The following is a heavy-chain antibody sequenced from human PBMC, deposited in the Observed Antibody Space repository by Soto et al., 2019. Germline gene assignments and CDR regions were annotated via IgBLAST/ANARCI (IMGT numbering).Heavy chain of an antibody. D-gene: IGHD6-19*01. CDR1: GYTFTGYY. J-gene: IGHJ4*02. V-gene: IGHV1-2*04. CDR3: ARGNSSGWYDSSLVH. Sequence: ASVKVSCKASGYTFTGYYMHWVRQAPGQGLEWMGWINPNSGGTNYAQKIQGWVTMTRDTSISTAYMELSRLRSDDTAVYYCARGNSSGWYDSSLVHWGQGTLVTISS. CDR2: INPNSGGT.